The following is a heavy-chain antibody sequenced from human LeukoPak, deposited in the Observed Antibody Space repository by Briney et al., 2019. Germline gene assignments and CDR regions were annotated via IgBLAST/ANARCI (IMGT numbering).Heavy chain of an antibody. CDR2: INHSGST. D-gene: IGHD5-24*01. CDR1: GGSFSGYY. J-gene: IGHJ4*02. Sequence: PSETLSLTCAVYGGSFSGYYWSWIRQPPGKGLEWIGEINHSGSTNYNPSLKSRVTISVDTSKNQFSLKLSSVTAADTAVYYCARVMRDGYGSDYWGQGTLVTVSS. CDR3: ARVMRDGYGSDY. V-gene: IGHV4-34*01.